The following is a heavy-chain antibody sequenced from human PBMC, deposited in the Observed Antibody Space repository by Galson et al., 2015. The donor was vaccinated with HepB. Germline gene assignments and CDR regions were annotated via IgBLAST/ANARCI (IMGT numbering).Heavy chain of an antibody. D-gene: IGHD3/OR15-3a*01. CDR2: ILHDGGGI. V-gene: IGHV3-30*02. Sequence: SLRLSCAAPGFTVSSYAMNWVRQAPGKGLEWVAIILHDGGGIRYADSVKGRFTISRDNSKNTLSLQMDSLRVEDTALYYCAKDLSGSWTYDYWGQGTLVTVSS. J-gene: IGHJ4*02. CDR3: AKDLSGSWTYDY. CDR1: GFTVSSYA.